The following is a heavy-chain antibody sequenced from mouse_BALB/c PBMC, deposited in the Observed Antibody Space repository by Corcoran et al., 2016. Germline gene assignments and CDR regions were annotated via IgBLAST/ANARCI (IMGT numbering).Heavy chain of an antibody. CDR3: ARSPVGGTTATGWFAY. Sequence: EVQLPQSGPELVKPGASVKLSCKASGYSFTGYYMHWVKQSHVKSLEWIGRINPYNGATSYNQNFKDKASLTVDKSSSTASMELHSLTSEDSAVYYCARSPVGGTTATGWFAYWGQGTLVTVSA. D-gene: IGHD1-2*01. J-gene: IGHJ3*01. CDR1: GYSFTGYY. V-gene: IGHV1-34*02. CDR2: INPYNGAT.